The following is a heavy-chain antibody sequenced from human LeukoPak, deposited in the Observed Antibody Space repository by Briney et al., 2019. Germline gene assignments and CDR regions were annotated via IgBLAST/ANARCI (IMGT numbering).Heavy chain of an antibody. Sequence: ASVKVSCKASGYTFNNYYMYWVRQAPGQGLEWMGWISAYNGNTNYAQKLQGRVTMTTDTSTSTAYMELRSLRSDDTAVYYCARAEGLRFLEWLANWFDPWGQGTLVTVSS. CDR2: ISAYNGNT. D-gene: IGHD3-3*01. V-gene: IGHV1-18*04. J-gene: IGHJ5*02. CDR1: GYTFNNYY. CDR3: ARAEGLRFLEWLANWFDP.